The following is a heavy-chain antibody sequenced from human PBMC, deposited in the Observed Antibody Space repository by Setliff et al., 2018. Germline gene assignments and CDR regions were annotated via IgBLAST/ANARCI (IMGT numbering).Heavy chain of an antibody. Sequence: GGSLRLSCAASGFVFGTYGMHWVRQAPGKGLDWVASVRFDGSKKDYADYVRGRFTISRDDSKNTVSLQMSSLRAEDTAVYYCAKEIQPRRGPVYDSSGLAFDYWGQGTLVTVSS. CDR3: AKEIQPRRGPVYDSSGLAFDY. J-gene: IGHJ4*01. CDR2: VRFDGSKK. D-gene: IGHD3-22*01. CDR1: GFVFGTYG. V-gene: IGHV3-30*02.